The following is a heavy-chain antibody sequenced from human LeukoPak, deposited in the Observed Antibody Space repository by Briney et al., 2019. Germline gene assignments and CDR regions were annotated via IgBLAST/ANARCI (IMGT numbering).Heavy chain of an antibody. J-gene: IGHJ4*02. V-gene: IGHV3-23*01. Sequence: GGSLRLSCAASGFTFSSYAMSWVRQAPGKGLEWVSTINSGGDNTYYADSVKGRFTISRDNSKSTLYLQMNSLRAEDTAVYYCAKDLYGDYQSDYWGQGTLVIVSS. CDR3: AKDLYGDYQSDY. CDR2: INSGGDNT. D-gene: IGHD4-17*01. CDR1: GFTFSSYA.